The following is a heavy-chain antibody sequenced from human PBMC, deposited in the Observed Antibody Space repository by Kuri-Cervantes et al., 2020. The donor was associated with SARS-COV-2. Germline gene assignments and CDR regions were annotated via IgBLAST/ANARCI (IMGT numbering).Heavy chain of an antibody. V-gene: IGHV1-2*02. CDR2: INTNSGGT. CDR3: ARGGIAARLVFDY. D-gene: IGHD6-6*01. Sequence: GESLKISCKASGYTFTGYYMHWVRQAPGQGLEWMGWINTNSGGTNYAQKFQGRVTMTRETSTSTAYMELSRLRSDDTAVYYCARGGIAARLVFDYWGQGTLVTVSS. J-gene: IGHJ4*02. CDR1: GYTFTGYY.